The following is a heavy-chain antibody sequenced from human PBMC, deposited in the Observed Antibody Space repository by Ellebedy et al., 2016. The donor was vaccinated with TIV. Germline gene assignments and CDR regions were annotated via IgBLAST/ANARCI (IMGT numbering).Heavy chain of an antibody. CDR1: GFTFNIHW. D-gene: IGHD3-9*01. J-gene: IGHJ3*02. CDR3: ANIWYGRSVDAFDI. V-gene: IGHV3-7*03. Sequence: GGSLRLXXAASGFTFNIHWMNWVRQAPGKGLEWVANIKEDGSGTYYVDSVKGRFTISRDNSKNTLYLQMNSLRAEDTAVYYCANIWYGRSVDAFDIWGQGTRVTVSS. CDR2: IKEDGSGT.